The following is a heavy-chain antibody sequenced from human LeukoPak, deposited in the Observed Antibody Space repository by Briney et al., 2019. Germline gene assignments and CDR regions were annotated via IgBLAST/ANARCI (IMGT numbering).Heavy chain of an antibody. D-gene: IGHD2-8*01. CDR3: AKVRARIVLMEGFDP. Sequence: PGGSLRLSCAASGFTFSSYGMHWVRQAPGKGLERVAVISYDGSNKYYADSVKGRFTISRDNSKNTLYLQMNSLRAEDTAVYYCAKVRARIVLMEGFDPWGQGTLVTASS. CDR1: GFTFSSYG. V-gene: IGHV3-30*18. CDR2: ISYDGSNK. J-gene: IGHJ5*02.